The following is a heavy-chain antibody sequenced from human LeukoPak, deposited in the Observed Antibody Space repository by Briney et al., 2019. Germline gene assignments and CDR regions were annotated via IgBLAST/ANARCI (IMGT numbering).Heavy chain of an antibody. CDR1: GFTFTSYS. CDR2: INSDGSST. CDR3: ARSAAAGFSYYSYYLDV. D-gene: IGHD6-13*01. J-gene: IGHJ6*03. V-gene: IGHV3-74*01. Sequence: PGGSLRLSCAASGFTFTSYSMNWVRQAPGKGLVWASRINSDGSSTTYADSVKGRFTISRDNAKNTLYLQMNSLRAEDTAVYYCARSAAAGFSYYSYYLDVWGKGTTVTIFS.